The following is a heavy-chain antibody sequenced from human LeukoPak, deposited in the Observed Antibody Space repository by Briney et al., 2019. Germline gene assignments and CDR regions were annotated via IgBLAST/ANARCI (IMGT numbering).Heavy chain of an antibody. J-gene: IGHJ5*02. D-gene: IGHD2-15*01. V-gene: IGHV4-34*01. CDR1: GGSFSGYY. Sequence: SETLSLTCAVYGGSFSGYYWSWIRQPPGKGLEWIGEINHCGSTNYNPSLKSRVTISVDTSKNQFSLKLSSVTAADTAVYYCARSDITPKGFDPWGQGTLVTVSS. CDR3: ARSDITPKGFDP. CDR2: INHCGST.